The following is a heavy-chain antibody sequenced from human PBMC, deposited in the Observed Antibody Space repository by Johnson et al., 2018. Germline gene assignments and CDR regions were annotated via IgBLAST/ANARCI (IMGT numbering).Heavy chain of an antibody. D-gene: IGHD2-15*01. CDR3: ARGPRYCSGGSCLLFDY. J-gene: IGHJ4*02. Sequence: VQLVESGAEVKKPESSVKVSCKASGDNLNNYIISWVRQAPGQGLEWMGRIIPVNGIANYAHRFRGRLTITADRSTSTAYMELSRLRSEDTAVYYCARGPRYCSGGSCLLFDYWGQGTLVTVSS. V-gene: IGHV1-69*09. CDR2: IIPVNGIA. CDR1: GDNLNNYI.